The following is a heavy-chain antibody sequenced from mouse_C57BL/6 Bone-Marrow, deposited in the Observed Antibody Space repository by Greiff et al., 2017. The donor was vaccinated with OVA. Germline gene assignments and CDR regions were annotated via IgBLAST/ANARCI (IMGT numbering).Heavy chain of an antibody. CDR2: IYWDDDK. J-gene: IGHJ1*03. V-gene: IGHV8-12*01. D-gene: IGHD1-1*01. Sequence: QVQLKESGPGLLQSSQTLSLTCSFSGFSLSTSGMGVSWIRQPSGKGLEWLAHIYWDDDKRYNPSLKSRLTISKDTSRNQVYLKITSVDTADTATYYCARRDYYGSYWYFDVWGTGTTVTVSS. CDR3: ARRDYYGSYWYFDV. CDR1: GFSLSTSGMG.